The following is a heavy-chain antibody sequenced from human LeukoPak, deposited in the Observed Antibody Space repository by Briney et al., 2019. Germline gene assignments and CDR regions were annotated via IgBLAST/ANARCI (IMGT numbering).Heavy chain of an antibody. V-gene: IGHV4-59*01. CDR1: GGSISSYY. Sequence: SETLSLTCTVSGGSISSYYWSWIRQPPGKGLEWIGYIYYSGSTNYNPSLKSRVTISVDTSKNQFSLKLSSVTAADTAVYYCARLADPMVVYAINYYYYMDVWGKGTTVTVSS. CDR2: IYYSGST. CDR3: ARLADPMVVYAINYYYYMDV. D-gene: IGHD2-8*02. J-gene: IGHJ6*03.